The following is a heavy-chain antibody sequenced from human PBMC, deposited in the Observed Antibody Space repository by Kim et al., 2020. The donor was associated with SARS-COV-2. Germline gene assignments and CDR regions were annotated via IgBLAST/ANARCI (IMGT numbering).Heavy chain of an antibody. CDR1: GYTFTSYG. Sequence: ASVKVSCKASGYTFTSYGISWVRQAPGQGLEWMGWISAYNGNTNYAQKLQGRVTMTTDTSTSTAYMELRSLRSDDTAVYYCARVSSGVLLWSHYAFDIWGQGTMVTVSS. D-gene: IGHD3-10*01. CDR2: ISAYNGNT. V-gene: IGHV1-18*04. CDR3: ARVSSGVLLWSHYAFDI. J-gene: IGHJ3*02.